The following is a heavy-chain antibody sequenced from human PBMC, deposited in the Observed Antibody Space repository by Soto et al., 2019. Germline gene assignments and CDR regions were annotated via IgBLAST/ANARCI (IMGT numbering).Heavy chain of an antibody. D-gene: IGHD3-3*01. CDR2: IWYDGSNK. CDR3: ARDRPRHTYYDFWSGYYPFNP. J-gene: IGHJ5*02. CDR1: GFTFSSYG. V-gene: IGHV3-33*01. Sequence: GGALRLSSAASGFTFSSYGMHWVRQAPGKGLEWVAVIWYDGSNKYYADSVKGRFTISRDNSKNTLYLQMNSLRAEDTAVYYCARDRPRHTYYDFWSGYYPFNPWGQGTLVPVSS.